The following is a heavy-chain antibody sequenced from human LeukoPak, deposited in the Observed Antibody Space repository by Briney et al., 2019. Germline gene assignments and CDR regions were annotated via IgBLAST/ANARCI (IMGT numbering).Heavy chain of an antibody. CDR1: GYTFTGYY. CDR2: IIPIFGTA. V-gene: IGHV1-69*06. Sequence: GASVKVSCKASGYTFTGYYMHWVRQAPGQGLEWMGGIIPIFGTANYAQKFQGRVTITADKSTSTAYMELSSLRSEDTAVYYCARAYSGSYAGTLYYFDYWGQGTLVTVSS. CDR3: ARAYSGSYAGTLYYFDY. J-gene: IGHJ4*02. D-gene: IGHD1-26*01.